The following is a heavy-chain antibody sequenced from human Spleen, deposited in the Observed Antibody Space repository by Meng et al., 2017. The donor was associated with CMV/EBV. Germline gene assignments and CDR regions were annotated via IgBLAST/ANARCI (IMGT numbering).Heavy chain of an antibody. Sequence: LSFGVSGLMFSNYAAPWVRQAPGGGLEWVAFISYGGSDKSYADSVKGRFTVSRDNSKNTLYLEMKNLRADDTGMYFCARDGNRLLLDYWGQGTLVTVSS. J-gene: IGHJ4*02. D-gene: IGHD4-23*01. CDR2: ISYGGSDK. V-gene: IGHV3-30*04. CDR1: GLMFSNYA. CDR3: ARDGNRLLLDY.